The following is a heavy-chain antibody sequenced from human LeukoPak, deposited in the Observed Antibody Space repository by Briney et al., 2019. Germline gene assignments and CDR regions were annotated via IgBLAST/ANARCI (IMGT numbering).Heavy chain of an antibody. CDR1: GFTFSTYG. D-gene: IGHD4-17*01. CDR2: ISYDGTEK. J-gene: IGHJ4*02. CDR3: ARDGHGVPLDY. V-gene: IGHV3-30*03. Sequence: PGESLRLSCAASGFTFSTYGMHWVRQAPGKGLEWVAVISYDGTEKYYGDSVKGRFTISRDNSKNTLYLQMNSLRAEDTALYYCARDGHGVPLDYWGQGTLVTVSP.